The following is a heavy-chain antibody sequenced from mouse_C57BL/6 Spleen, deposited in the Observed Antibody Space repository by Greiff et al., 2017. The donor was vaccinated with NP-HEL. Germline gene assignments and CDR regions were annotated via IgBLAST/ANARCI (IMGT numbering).Heavy chain of an antibody. V-gene: IGHV1-82*01. Sequence: VQLQQSGPELVKPGASVKISCKASGYAFSSSWMNWVKQRPGKGLEWIGRIYPGDGDTNYNGKFKGKATLTADKSSSTAYMHLSSLTSEDSAVYVCARTYYGYDDAMDYWGQGTSVTVSS. CDR1: GYAFSSSW. D-gene: IGHD2-9*01. J-gene: IGHJ4*01. CDR3: ARTYYGYDDAMDY. CDR2: IYPGDGDT.